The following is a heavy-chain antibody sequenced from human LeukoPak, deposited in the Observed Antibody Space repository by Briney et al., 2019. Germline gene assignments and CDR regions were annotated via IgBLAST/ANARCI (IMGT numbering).Heavy chain of an antibody. CDR2: ISYSGNT. D-gene: IGHD6-13*01. J-gene: IGHJ1*01. CDR1: GGSISSYY. Sequence: SETLSLTCTVSGGSISSYYWSWIRQPPGRRLEWIGYISYSGNTNYNPSLQSRVTISVDTSKNQFSLKLNSVTAADTAVYYCARGSNGYSSSWYTAEYFQHWGQGTLVTVSS. CDR3: ARGSNGYSSSWYTAEYFQH. V-gene: IGHV4-59*08.